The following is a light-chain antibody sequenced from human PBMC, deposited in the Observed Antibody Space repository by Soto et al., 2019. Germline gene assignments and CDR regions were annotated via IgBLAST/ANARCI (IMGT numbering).Light chain of an antibody. Sequence: EIVMTQSPATLSVSPGERATLSCRPSQSVSSTLAWYQQKPGQAPRLLFYGASSRAAGIPAMFSGSGSATEFTLTISGLQSEDFAVYYCQHYNNWPAFGQGTKVEIK. V-gene: IGKV3-15*01. CDR2: GAS. J-gene: IGKJ1*01. CDR3: QHYNNWPA. CDR1: QSVSST.